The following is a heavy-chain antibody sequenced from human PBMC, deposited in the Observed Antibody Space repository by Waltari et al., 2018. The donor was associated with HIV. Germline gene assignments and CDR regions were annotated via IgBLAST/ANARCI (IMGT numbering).Heavy chain of an antibody. D-gene: IGHD1-7*01. Sequence: QVQLVQSGAEVKKPGAAVKVPCKSSGSTSTCYYMHWLRQAPGQGLEWMGWINPNSGGTNYAQKFQGRVTMTRDTSISTAYMELSRLRSDDTAVYYCARDRARTTDYYYYGMDVWGQGTTVTVSS. J-gene: IGHJ6*02. V-gene: IGHV1-2*02. CDR1: GSTSTCYY. CDR2: INPNSGGT. CDR3: ARDRARTTDYYYYGMDV.